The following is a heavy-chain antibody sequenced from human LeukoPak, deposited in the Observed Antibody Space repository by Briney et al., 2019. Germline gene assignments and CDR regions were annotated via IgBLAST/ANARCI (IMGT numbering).Heavy chain of an antibody. J-gene: IGHJ3*02. D-gene: IGHD6-19*01. CDR2: IYSGSST. V-gene: IGHV3-53*01. Sequence: GGSLRLSCAASGFIVSSNHMSWVRQAPGKGLEWVSVIYSGSSTYYADSVKGRFTISRDNSKNTLYLQMNSLRVEDTAVYYCAKEGAASSGWYGDAFDIWGQGTMVTVSS. CDR3: AKEGAASSGWYGDAFDI. CDR1: GFIVSSNH.